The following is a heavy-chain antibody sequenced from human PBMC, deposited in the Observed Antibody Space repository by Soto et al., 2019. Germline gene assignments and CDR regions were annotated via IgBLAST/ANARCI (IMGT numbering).Heavy chain of an antibody. CDR2: ISAYNGNT. D-gene: IGHD1-26*01. J-gene: IGHJ5*02. Sequence: ASVKVSCNASGYTFTSYGISWVRQAPGQGLDWMGWISAYNGNTTYAQKLQGRVTMTTDTSTSTAYMELRSLRSDDTAVYYCARWGIVGATTPVGWFDPWGQGTLVTVSS. CDR3: ARWGIVGATTPVGWFDP. CDR1: GYTFTSYG. V-gene: IGHV1-18*01.